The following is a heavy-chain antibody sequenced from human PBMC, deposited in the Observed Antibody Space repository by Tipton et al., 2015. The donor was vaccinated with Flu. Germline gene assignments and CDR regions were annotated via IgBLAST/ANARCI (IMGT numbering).Heavy chain of an antibody. Sequence: SLRLSCTASGFTFNNFAMNWVRQAPGKGLEWVSTVKSSGDSIFYAASVKGRFTISRDNSKNTLYLQMNNPSAEDTAVYFCAKGAAERRGSGDKSRGGMDVWGQGTTVTVSS. V-gene: IGHV3-23*01. CDR1: GFTFNNFA. CDR3: AKGAAERRGSGDKSRGGMDV. D-gene: IGHD4-23*01. CDR2: VKSSGDSI. J-gene: IGHJ6*02.